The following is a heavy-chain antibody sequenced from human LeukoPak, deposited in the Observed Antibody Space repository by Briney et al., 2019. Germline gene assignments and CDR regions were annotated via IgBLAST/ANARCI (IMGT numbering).Heavy chain of an antibody. V-gene: IGHV3-33*06. CDR1: GFTFSTYG. Sequence: GGSLRLSCAASGFTFSTYGMHWVRQAPGKGLEWVAVIWYDGSNKHYADSVKGRFTISRDNSKNTVYLQMNSFRDEDTAVYYCAKSYDSSGYYYYVDYWGQGTLVTVSS. J-gene: IGHJ4*02. CDR2: IWYDGSNK. CDR3: AKSYDSSGYYYYVDY. D-gene: IGHD3-22*01.